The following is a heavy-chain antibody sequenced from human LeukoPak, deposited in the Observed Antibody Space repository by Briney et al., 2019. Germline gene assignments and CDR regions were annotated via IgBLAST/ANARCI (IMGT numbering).Heavy chain of an antibody. Sequence: SETLSLTCTVSVGSIGRSSYYWGWIRQPPGKGLEWIGNIYYNGNTDYNPSLKSRVTISVDTSKNQFSLKLSSVTAADTAMYYCARLIDGDYANTHFDSWGQGTRVTVSS. D-gene: IGHD4-17*01. J-gene: IGHJ4*02. CDR2: IYYNGNT. CDR3: ARLIDGDYANTHFDS. V-gene: IGHV4-39*07. CDR1: VGSIGRSSYY.